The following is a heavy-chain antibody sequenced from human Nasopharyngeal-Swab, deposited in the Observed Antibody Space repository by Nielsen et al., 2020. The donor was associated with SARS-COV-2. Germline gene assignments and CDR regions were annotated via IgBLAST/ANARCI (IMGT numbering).Heavy chain of an antibody. CDR2: MNPNSGNT. J-gene: IGHJ3*02. CDR3: AGVGKDYKSGSTLDAFDI. CDR1: GYTFTSYD. D-gene: IGHD1-26*01. Sequence: ATVKVSRKASGYTFTSYDINWVRPATGQGLEWMGWMNPNSGNTGYAQKFQGRVTMTRNTSRSTAYMELSSLRSEDTAAYYGAGVGKDYKSGSTLDAFDIWGQGTMVTVSS. V-gene: IGHV1-8*01.